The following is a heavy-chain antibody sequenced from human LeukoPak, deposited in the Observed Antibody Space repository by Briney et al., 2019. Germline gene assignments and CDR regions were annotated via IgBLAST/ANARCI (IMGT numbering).Heavy chain of an antibody. V-gene: IGHV3-64*01. CDR1: GFTISSYA. J-gene: IGHJ6*02. CDR3: ASRLDIAGSIEETGVYGMDV. D-gene: IGHD1-20*01. Sequence: GGSLRLSCAASGFTISSYAMSWVRQAPGKGLEYVSGITSNGDRTNYANSVRGRFTVSRDNSKNTLYLQMDSLRPEDMAVYYCASRLDIAGSIEETGVYGMDVWGQGTTVTVSS. CDR2: ITSNGDRT.